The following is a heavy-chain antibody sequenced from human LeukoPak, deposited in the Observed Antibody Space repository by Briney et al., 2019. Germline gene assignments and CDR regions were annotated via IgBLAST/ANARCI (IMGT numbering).Heavy chain of an antibody. J-gene: IGHJ4*02. CDR3: HADYPRQI. Sequence: GGSLRLSCAASGFVFRNAWMTWVRQGPGEGLEWIGRIKSQVDGGTTDTTASVKGRFIISRDDSRNMVFLQMSSLKTEDTAVYFCHADYPRQIWGQGTLVTVSS. V-gene: IGHV3-15*01. CDR1: GFVFRNAW. D-gene: IGHD3-16*02. CDR2: IKSQVDGGTT.